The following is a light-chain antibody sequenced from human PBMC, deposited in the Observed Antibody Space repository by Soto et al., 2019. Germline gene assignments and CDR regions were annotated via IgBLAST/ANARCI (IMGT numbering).Light chain of an antibody. J-gene: IGKJ1*01. CDR1: QNINIY. CDR3: QQSYSTPT. CDR2: TAS. Sequence: DIQLTQSPSSLSASVGDRVTMTCRASQNINIYLNWYQHKPGEAPNLLIYTASKLQSGVPSRFSGSGSGTDFTLTISSLQLEDIATYYCQQSYSTPTFGQGTKVEIK. V-gene: IGKV1-39*01.